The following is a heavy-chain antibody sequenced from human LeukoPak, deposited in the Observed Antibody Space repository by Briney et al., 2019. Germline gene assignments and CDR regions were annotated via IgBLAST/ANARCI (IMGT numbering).Heavy chain of an antibody. Sequence: PSETLSLTCTVSGGSISSYYWSWIRQPPGKGLEWIGYIYYSGSTNYNPSLKSRVTISVDTSKNQFSLKLSSVTAADTAVYYCARSHTRGPEVALMDYWGQGTLVTVSS. J-gene: IGHJ4*02. CDR2: IYYSGST. CDR3: ARSHTRGPEVALMDY. V-gene: IGHV4-59*08. CDR1: GGSISSYY. D-gene: IGHD3-10*01.